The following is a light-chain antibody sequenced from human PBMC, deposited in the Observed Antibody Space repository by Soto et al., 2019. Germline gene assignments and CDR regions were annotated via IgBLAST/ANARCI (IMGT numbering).Light chain of an antibody. CDR3: LLYYGGAVV. J-gene: IGLJ2*01. V-gene: IGLV7-43*01. CDR2: STS. CDR1: TGAVTSGYY. Sequence: QTVVTKEPSLTVSPGGTVTLTCASSTGAVTSGYYPNWFQQKPGQAPRALIYSTSIKHSWTPARFSGSLLGGKAALTLSGVQPEDEAEYYCLLYYGGAVVFGGGTKLTVL.